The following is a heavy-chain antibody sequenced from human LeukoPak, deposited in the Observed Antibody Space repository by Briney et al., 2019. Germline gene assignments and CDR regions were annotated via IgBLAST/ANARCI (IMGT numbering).Heavy chain of an antibody. V-gene: IGHV3-23*01. D-gene: IGHD2-15*01. J-gene: IGHJ4*01. CDR1: AFTFSTYT. CDR2: ISITGDST. Sequence: GGSLRLSCAASAFTFSTYTMGWVRQVPGKGLEWFSAISITGDSTYYADSVKGRFTISRDSSKNTLYLQMNSLTAEDTALYYCAKGSSGGWPYYFDHWGQGTLVTVSS. CDR3: AKGSSGGWPYYFDH.